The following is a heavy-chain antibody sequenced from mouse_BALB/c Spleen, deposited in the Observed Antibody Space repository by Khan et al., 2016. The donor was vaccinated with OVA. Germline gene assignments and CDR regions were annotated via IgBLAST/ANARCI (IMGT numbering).Heavy chain of an antibody. CDR2: IWSDGST. CDR3: ARNSSRYDFTY. CDR1: GFSLITYG. Sequence: QVQLQQSGPGLVQPSQSLSITCTVSGFSLITYGVHWVRQSPGKGLEWLGVIWSDGSTDYNAAFISRLIITKDNYKSQVFFKMNRLQADDTAIYXCARNSSRYDFTYWGRGTLVTVSA. J-gene: IGHJ3*01. V-gene: IGHV2-4-1*01. D-gene: IGHD2-12*01.